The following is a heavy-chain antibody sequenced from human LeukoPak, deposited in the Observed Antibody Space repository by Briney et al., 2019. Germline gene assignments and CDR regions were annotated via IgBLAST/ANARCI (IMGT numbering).Heavy chain of an antibody. CDR1: VGSFSGYY. CDR2: INHSGST. CDR3: ARGGRIVGATPVLDY. D-gene: IGHD1-26*01. J-gene: IGHJ4*02. Sequence: SETLSLTCAVYVGSFSGYYWSWIRQPPGKGLEWIGEINHSGSTNYNPSLKSRVTISVDTSKNQFSPKLSSVTAADTAVYYCARGGRIVGATPVLDYWGQGTLVTVSS. V-gene: IGHV4-34*01.